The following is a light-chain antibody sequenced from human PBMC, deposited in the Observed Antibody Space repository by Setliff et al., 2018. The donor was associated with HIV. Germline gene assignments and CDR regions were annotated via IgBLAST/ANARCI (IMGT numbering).Light chain of an antibody. V-gene: IGLV2-14*01. CDR1: SSGVGAYNY. J-gene: IGLJ1*01. Sequence: QSALTQPASASGSPGQSITISCTGTSSGVGAYNYVSWYQQHPGKAPKLMIYDVSKRPSGVSNRFSGSKSGNTASLTISGLQAEDEADYYCSSYAGSSTYVFGIGTKVTV. CDR3: SSYAGSSTYV. CDR2: DVS.